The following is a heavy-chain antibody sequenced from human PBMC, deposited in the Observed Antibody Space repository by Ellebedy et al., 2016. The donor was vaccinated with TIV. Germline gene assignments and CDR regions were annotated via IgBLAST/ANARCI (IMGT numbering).Heavy chain of an antibody. V-gene: IGHV3-53*01. CDR1: GFTVSSNY. J-gene: IGHJ6*04. Sequence: PGGSLRLSCAASGFTVSSNYMSWVRRAPGQGLGGVSVIYGGGNTDYAEHVEGRFTISRDNSKDTVYLQMNSLRAEDTAVYYCARARGWYGSDGMDVWGEGTTVTVSS. CDR2: IYGGGNT. CDR3: ARARGWYGSDGMDV. D-gene: IGHD6-19*01.